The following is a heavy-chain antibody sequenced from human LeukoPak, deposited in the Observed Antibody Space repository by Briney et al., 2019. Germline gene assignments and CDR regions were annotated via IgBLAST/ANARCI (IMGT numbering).Heavy chain of an antibody. CDR1: GFSLSTSGVG. V-gene: IGHV2-5*02. CDR2: IYWDDDK. CDR3: AHSKWELLRDYYYYMDV. J-gene: IGHJ6*03. D-gene: IGHD1-26*01. Sequence: SGPTLVNPTQTLTLTCTFSGFSLSTSGVGVGWIRQPPGKALEWLAPIYWDDDKRYSPSLKSRLTITKDTSKNQVVLTMTNMDPVDTATYYCAHSKWELLRDYYYYMDVWGKGTTVTVSS.